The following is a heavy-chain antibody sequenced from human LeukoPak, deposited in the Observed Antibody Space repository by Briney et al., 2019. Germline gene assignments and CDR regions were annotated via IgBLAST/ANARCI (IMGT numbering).Heavy chain of an antibody. J-gene: IGHJ4*02. CDR3: ARKELDDIAVTTHTAFVY. Sequence: GGSLRLSCVASGFTFSVYSMNWVRQAPGKGLEWISYISSSSSTIYYADSVKGRFTISRDNDKNSLYLQMNSLRDEDTAVYYCARKELDDIAVTTHTAFVYWGQGTLVTVSS. CDR1: GFTFSVYS. V-gene: IGHV3-48*02. D-gene: IGHD4-11*01. CDR2: ISSSSSTI.